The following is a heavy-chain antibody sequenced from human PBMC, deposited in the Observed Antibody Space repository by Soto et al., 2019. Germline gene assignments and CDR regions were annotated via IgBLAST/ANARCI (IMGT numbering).Heavy chain of an antibody. CDR3: VRTHVSATGIDWFDP. Sequence: KKKGASVKVSCKASGYTFTSYGIHWVRQAPGQRLEWMGWVNAANGDTKYSPKFQGRVTITRDTSASTAYMELSRLRSEDTAVYYCVRTHVSATGIDWFDPWGQGTLVT. CDR2: VNAANGDT. D-gene: IGHD6-13*01. J-gene: IGHJ5*02. CDR1: GYTFTSYG. V-gene: IGHV1-3*01.